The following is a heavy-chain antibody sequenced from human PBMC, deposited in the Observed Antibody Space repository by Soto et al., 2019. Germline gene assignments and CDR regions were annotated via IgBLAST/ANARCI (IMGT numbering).Heavy chain of an antibody. D-gene: IGHD3-3*01. CDR3: ARIFTDGPPSDS. CDR1: GYTFTSYY. J-gene: IGHJ4*02. Sequence: ASVKVSCKASGYTFTSYYMHWVRQAPGQGLEWMGMIKPTGGSTSYAQKFQGRVTMTRDTSTSTVYMELSSLTSEDTAVYYCARIFTDGPPSDSWAQGTLVPVSS. CDR2: IKPTGGST. V-gene: IGHV1-46*01.